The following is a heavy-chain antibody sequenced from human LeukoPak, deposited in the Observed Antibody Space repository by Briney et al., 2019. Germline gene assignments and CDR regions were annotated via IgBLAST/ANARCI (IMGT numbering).Heavy chain of an antibody. V-gene: IGHV3-7*01. CDR1: GFTLSRYW. CDR2: IKQDGSQK. J-gene: IGHJ4*02. D-gene: IGHD3-3*01. Sequence: PGGSLRLSCAASGFTLSRYWMSWVRQAPGKGLEWVANIKQDGSQKYYVDSVKGRFTISRDNAKNSLYLQMNSLRAEDTAVYYCARQVGLETRGRGFDYWGQGTLVTVSS. CDR3: ARQVGLETRGRGFDY.